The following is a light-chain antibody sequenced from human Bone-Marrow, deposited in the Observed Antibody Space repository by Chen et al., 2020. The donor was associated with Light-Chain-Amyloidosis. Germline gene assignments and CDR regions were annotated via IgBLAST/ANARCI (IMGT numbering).Light chain of an antibody. J-gene: IGKJ4*01. CDR2: AAS. V-gene: IGKV1-39*01. CDR3: QQSYSTPLT. Sequence: DIQMTQSPSSLSASVGDRVTITCRASQSISSSLHWYQQNPGKAPKLLIYAASILQSGVPSRFSGSGSGTDFTLTSSSLQPEDFATYHCQQSYSTPLTFGGGTKVEIK. CDR1: QSISSS.